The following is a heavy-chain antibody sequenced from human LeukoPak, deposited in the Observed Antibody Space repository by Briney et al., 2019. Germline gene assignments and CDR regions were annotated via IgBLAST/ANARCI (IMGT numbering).Heavy chain of an antibody. V-gene: IGHV1-18*01. CDR1: GYTFTSYG. Sequence: ASVKVSCKASGYTFTSYGISWVRQAPGQGLEWMGWISAYNGNTNYAQRLQGRVTMTTDTSTSTAYMELRSLRSDDTAVYYCATTPKGLPLWFDPWGQGTLVTVSS. D-gene: IGHD5-12*01. CDR2: ISAYNGNT. J-gene: IGHJ5*02. CDR3: ATTPKGLPLWFDP.